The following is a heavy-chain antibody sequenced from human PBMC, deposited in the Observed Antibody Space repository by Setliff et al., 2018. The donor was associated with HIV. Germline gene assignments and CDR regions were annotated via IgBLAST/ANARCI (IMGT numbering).Heavy chain of an antibody. D-gene: IGHD3-3*01. Sequence: ASVKVSCKASGYTFTSYYMHWVRQAPGQGLEWMGIINPSGGSTSYAQKFQGRVTMTRDTSTSTVYMELSSLRSEDTAIYYCARDPSYNPYYDFWSGYYPHDALDIWGQGTMVTVSS. J-gene: IGHJ3*02. CDR2: INPSGGST. V-gene: IGHV1-46*01. CDR1: GYTFTSYY. CDR3: ARDPSYNPYYDFWSGYYPHDALDI.